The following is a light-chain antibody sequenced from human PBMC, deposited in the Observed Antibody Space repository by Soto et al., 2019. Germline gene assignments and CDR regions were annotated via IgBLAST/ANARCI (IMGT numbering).Light chain of an antibody. Sequence: QSVLTQPPSVSGAPGQRVTISCTGSSSNIGAGYDVHWYQQLPGTAPKLLIHGNNNRPSGVPDRFSASKSGTSASLAITGLQAEDEADYYCQSYDNSLSGYVFGIGTKVTVL. CDR2: GNN. V-gene: IGLV1-40*01. CDR3: QSYDNSLSGYV. J-gene: IGLJ1*01. CDR1: SSNIGAGYD.